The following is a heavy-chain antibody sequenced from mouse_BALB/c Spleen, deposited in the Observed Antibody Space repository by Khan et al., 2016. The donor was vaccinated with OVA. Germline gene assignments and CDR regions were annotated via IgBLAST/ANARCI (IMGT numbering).Heavy chain of an antibody. CDR2: INTYTGEP. J-gene: IGHJ1*01. CDR3: ARIASYWYSDF. CDR1: GFTFTNYG. V-gene: IGHV9-1*02. Sequence: QIQLVQSGPELKKPGETVKISCKASGFTFTNYGMNWVKQAPGKGLKWMGWINTYTGEPTYGDDFKGRFALSLETSASTAYLQINNLINEDMATYFCARIASYWYSDFGGAGTTGTVSS.